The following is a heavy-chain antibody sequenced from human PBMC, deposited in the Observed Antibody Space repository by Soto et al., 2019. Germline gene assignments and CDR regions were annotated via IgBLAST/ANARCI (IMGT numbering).Heavy chain of an antibody. V-gene: IGHV3-74*01. D-gene: IGHD2-15*01. CDR2: INSDGSST. J-gene: IGHJ4*02. Sequence: GGSLRLSYAASGFTFSSYWMHWVRQGPGKGLVWVSSINSDGSSTVYADSVKGRFTISRDNTKNTLYLQMNSLRAEDTAVYYCVRTSLVVAAATREDYWGQGTLVTVSS. CDR1: GFTFSSYW. CDR3: VRTSLVVAAATREDY.